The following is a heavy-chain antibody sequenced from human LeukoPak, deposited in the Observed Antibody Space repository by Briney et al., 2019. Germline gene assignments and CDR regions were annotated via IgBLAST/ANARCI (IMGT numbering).Heavy chain of an antibody. J-gene: IGHJ4*02. CDR3: ARTGSGSYHYLRHFDF. D-gene: IGHD1-26*01. Sequence: PSETLSLTCTVSGGPIRGSSSYWGWIRHPPGKGLQWIGSIYYSGSTYYNPSLKSRVTISVDTSKNQFYLKLSSVTAADTAVYYCARTGSGSYHYLRHFDFWGQGTLVTVSS. V-gene: IGHV4-39*07. CDR2: IYYSGST. CDR1: GGPIRGSSSY.